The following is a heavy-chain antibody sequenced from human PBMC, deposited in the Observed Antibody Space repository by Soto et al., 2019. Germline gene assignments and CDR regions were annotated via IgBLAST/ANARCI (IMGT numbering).Heavy chain of an antibody. CDR2: IYHSGST. V-gene: IGHV4-4*02. CDR3: ARDGGYCSSTSCYAGGHAFDI. Sequence: QVQLQESGPGLVKPSGTLSLTCAVSSGSISSSNWWSWVRQPPGKGLEWVGEIYHSGSTNYNPALKMRVTISVDKSKNQFSPKLSSVTAADTAVYYCARDGGYCSSTSCYAGGHAFDIWGQGTMVTVSS. CDR1: SGSISSSNW. J-gene: IGHJ3*02. D-gene: IGHD2-2*01.